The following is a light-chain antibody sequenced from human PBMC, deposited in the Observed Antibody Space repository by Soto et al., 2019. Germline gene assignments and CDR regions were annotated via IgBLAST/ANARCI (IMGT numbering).Light chain of an antibody. CDR2: EVS. CDR1: SSDVGAYNY. J-gene: IGLJ1*01. CDR3: SSFTSDSAYV. Sequence: SVLTQPPSASGSPGQSVTISCTGTSSDVGAYNYVSWYQQHPGKAPKLMIYEVSKRPSGVPDRFSGSKSGNTASLTVSGLKAEDEADYYCSSFTSDSAYVFGTGTKVTVL. V-gene: IGLV2-8*01.